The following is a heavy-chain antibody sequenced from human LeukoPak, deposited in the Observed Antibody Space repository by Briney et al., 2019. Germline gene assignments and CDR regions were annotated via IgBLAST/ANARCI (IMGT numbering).Heavy chain of an antibody. V-gene: IGHV1-8*01. CDR3: AGESLSSSGWGD. D-gene: IGHD6-19*01. J-gene: IGHJ4*02. CDR1: GYTFTSYD. Sequence: ASVKVSCKASGYTFTSYDINWVRQATGQGLGWMGWMNPNSGNTGYAQKFQGRVTMTRNTSISTAYMELSSLRSEDTAVYYCAGESLSSSGWGDWGQGTLVTVSS. CDR2: MNPNSGNT.